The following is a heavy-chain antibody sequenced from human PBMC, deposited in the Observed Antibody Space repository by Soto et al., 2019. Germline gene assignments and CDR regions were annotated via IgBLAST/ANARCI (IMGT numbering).Heavy chain of an antibody. CDR1: GFTFSDHY. CDR2: TRNKANSYTT. J-gene: IGHJ4*02. Sequence: EVQLVESGGGLVQPGGSLRLSCAASGFTFSDHYMDWVRQAPGKGLEWVGRTRNKANSYTTEYAASVKGRFTISRDDSKKSLYLQMNSLKTEDTAVYYCARVKWFGDLYYFDYWGQGTLVTVSS. V-gene: IGHV3-72*01. CDR3: ARVKWFGDLYYFDY. D-gene: IGHD3-10*01.